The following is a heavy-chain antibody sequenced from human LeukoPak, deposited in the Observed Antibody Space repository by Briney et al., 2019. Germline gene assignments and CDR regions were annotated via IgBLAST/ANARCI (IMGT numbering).Heavy chain of an antibody. CDR1: GYTFTGYY. Sequence: ASVKVSCKASGYTFTGYYMHWVRQAPGQGLEWMGIINPSGGSTSYAQKFQGRVTMTRDTSTSTVYMELSSLRSEDTAVYYCAREYYYDSSGYYHYWYFDLWGRGTLVTVSS. D-gene: IGHD3-22*01. CDR3: AREYYYDSSGYYHYWYFDL. J-gene: IGHJ2*01. V-gene: IGHV1-46*01. CDR2: INPSGGST.